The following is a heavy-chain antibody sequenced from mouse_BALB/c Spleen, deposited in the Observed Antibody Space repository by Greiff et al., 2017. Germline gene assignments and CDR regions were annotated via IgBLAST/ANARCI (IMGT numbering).Heavy chain of an antibody. J-gene: IGHJ2*01. CDR2: IDPETGGT. Sequence: QVQLQQSGAELVRPGASVTLSCKASGYTFTDYEMHWVKQTPVHGLEWIGAIDPETGGTAYNQKFKGKATLTADKSSSTAYMELRSLTSEDSAVYYCTRTGGGNNDYWGQGTTLTVSA. V-gene: IGHV1-15*01. CDR1: GYTFTDYE. D-gene: IGHD1-1*02. CDR3: TRTGGGNNDY.